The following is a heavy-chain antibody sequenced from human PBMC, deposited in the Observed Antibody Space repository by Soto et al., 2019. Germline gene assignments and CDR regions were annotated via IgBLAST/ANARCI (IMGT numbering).Heavy chain of an antibody. D-gene: IGHD3-10*01. CDR1: GGSFSGYY. V-gene: IGHV4-34*01. CDR2: INHSGST. Sequence: PSETLSLTCAVYGGSFSGYYWSWIRQPPGKGLEWIGEINHSGSTNYNPSLKSRVTISVDTSKNQFSLKLSSVTAADTAVYYCARPSNPMVRGVSFDYWGQGTLVTVS. CDR3: ARPSNPMVRGVSFDY. J-gene: IGHJ4*02.